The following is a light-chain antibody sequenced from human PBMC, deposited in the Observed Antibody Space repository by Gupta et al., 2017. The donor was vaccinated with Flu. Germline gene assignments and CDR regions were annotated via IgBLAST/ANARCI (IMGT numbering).Light chain of an antibody. CDR1: S. CDR2: DDS. Sequence: SVHWYQQKPGQAPVLVVYDDSDRPTGLPQRFSGSASGNTATLPISTVAPGDEADYYCPVRDSSSDARWVFGGRTKLTVV. V-gene: IGLV3-21*02. CDR3: PVRDSSSDARWV. J-gene: IGLJ3*02.